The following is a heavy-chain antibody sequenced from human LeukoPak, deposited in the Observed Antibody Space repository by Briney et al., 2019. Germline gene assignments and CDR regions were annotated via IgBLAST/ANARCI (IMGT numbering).Heavy chain of an antibody. D-gene: IGHD2-15*01. V-gene: IGHV3-64*01. J-gene: IGHJ4*02. CDR2: ISSNGGST. Sequence: GGSLRLSCAASGFTFSSYAMDWVRQAPGKGLEYVSAISSNGGSTYYANSVKGRFTISRDNSKNTLYLQMGSLRAEDMAVYYCARVLEVSGDRDYWGQGTLVTVSS. CDR1: GFTFSSYA. CDR3: ARVLEVSGDRDY.